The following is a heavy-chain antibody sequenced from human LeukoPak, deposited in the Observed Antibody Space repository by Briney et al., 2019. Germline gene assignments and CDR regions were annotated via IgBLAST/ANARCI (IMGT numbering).Heavy chain of an antibody. V-gene: IGHV4-34*01. CDR3: ARGTLYSGWSYYLDY. CDR1: GGSFSGYY. CDR2: INHSGST. Sequence: PSETLSLTCGVYGGSFSGYYCSWILQPPGKGLEWIGEINHSGSTNYNPSLKSRVTISVDTSKNQFSLKLISVTAADTAVYYCARGTLYSGWSYYLDYWGQGTLVTVSS. D-gene: IGHD6-19*01. J-gene: IGHJ4*02.